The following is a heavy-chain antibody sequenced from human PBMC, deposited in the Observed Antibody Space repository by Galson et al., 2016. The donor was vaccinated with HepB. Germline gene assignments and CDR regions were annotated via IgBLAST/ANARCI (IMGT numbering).Heavy chain of an antibody. Sequence: SLRLSCAASGYRFGDFAMHWIRQAPGQGLEWVAAISMDGTDRQYAESVKARFTISRDRFKNSLYLQMNSLRIEDTAVYYCAKRRRGGNWLQLDEWGQGTLVAVSS. CDR2: ISMDGTDR. D-gene: IGHD1-1*01. CDR3: AKRRRGGNWLQLDE. V-gene: IGHV3-30*18. J-gene: IGHJ4*02. CDR1: GYRFGDFA.